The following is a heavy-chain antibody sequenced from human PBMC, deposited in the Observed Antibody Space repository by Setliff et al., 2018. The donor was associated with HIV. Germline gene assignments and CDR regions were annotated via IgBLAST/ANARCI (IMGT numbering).Heavy chain of an antibody. CDR1: GFIFGSHT. V-gene: IGHV3-48*04. J-gene: IGHJ4*02. CDR3: ARDGLEGDMAGRQRTYAFGY. CDR2: IDRSSSSI. D-gene: IGHD2-15*01. Sequence: GGSLRLSCAASGFIFGSHTMNWVRQAPGKGLEWVSDIDRSSSSINYADSVKGRFTISRDNTKNSLYLQMHSLTSEDTAVYYCARDGLEGDMAGRQRTYAFGYWGQGTL.